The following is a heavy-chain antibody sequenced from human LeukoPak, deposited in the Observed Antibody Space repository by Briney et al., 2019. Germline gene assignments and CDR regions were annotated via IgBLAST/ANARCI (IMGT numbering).Heavy chain of an antibody. CDR3: ARARGGYYYDSSGYFDY. CDR1: GFTFSSYG. V-gene: IGHV3-30*02. D-gene: IGHD3-22*01. CDR2: IRYDGSNK. Sequence: GGSLRLSCAASGFTFSSYGMHWVRQAPGKGLEWVAFIRYDGSNKYYADSVKGRFTISRDNSKNTLYLQMNSLRAEDTAVYYCARARGGYYYDSSGYFDYWGQGTLVTVSS. J-gene: IGHJ4*02.